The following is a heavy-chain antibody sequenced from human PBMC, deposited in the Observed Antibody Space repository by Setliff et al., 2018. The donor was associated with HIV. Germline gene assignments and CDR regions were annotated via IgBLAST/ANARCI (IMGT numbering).Heavy chain of an antibody. CDR1: GYTFPNYG. D-gene: IGHD3-3*01. J-gene: IGHJ6*03. CDR3: VRGVQSPPHYSYYYMDV. Sequence: GASVKVSCKASGYTFPNYGITWVRQAPGQGLEWMGWISAYTANTNYAQNLQGKVTITADKSTSTAYMELTSLRFDDTAMYYCVRGVQSPPHYSYYYMDVWGEGTMVTVSS. V-gene: IGHV1-18*01. CDR2: ISAYTANT.